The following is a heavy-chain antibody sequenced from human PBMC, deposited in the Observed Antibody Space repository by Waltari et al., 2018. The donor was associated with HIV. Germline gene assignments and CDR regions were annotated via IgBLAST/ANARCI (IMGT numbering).Heavy chain of an antibody. CDR3: TRAVFWSGFFRDYFFDY. Sequence: EVELVDSGGGLVQPGGSLRLSCVASKFNFSYYWIYWVRQLPGKGLVWVSRVNGDASSTDYADSVRGRFTISRDNAKNTVYLQMNSLRAEDTALYYCTRAVFWSGFFRDYFFDYWGQGTPVTVSS. J-gene: IGHJ4*02. V-gene: IGHV3-74*01. CDR2: VNGDASST. CDR1: KFNFSYYW. D-gene: IGHD3-3*01.